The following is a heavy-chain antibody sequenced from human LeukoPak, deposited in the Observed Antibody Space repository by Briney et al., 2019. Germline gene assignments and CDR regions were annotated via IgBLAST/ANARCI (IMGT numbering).Heavy chain of an antibody. CDR1: GGTFSSYA. Sequence: SVKVSCKASGGTFSSYAISWVRQAPGQGLEWIGRIIPIFGTANYAQKFQGRVTITTDESTSTAYMELSSLRSEDTAVYYCARVPCSGGSCYSGESLDNWFDPWGQGTLVTVSS. J-gene: IGHJ5*02. CDR2: IIPIFGTA. D-gene: IGHD2-15*01. CDR3: ARVPCSGGSCYSGESLDNWFDP. V-gene: IGHV1-69*05.